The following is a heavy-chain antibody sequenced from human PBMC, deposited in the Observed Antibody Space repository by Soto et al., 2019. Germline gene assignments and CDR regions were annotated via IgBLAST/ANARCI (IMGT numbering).Heavy chain of an antibody. CDR2: IWYDGSNK. D-gene: IGHD2-8*01. J-gene: IGHJ6*02. Sequence: GGSLRLSCAASGFTFTTAWINWVRQAPGKGLEWVAVIWYDGSNKYYADSVKGRFTISRDNSKNTLYLQMNSLRAEDTAVYYCARDHCTNGVCARYGMDVWGQGTTVTVSS. CDR1: GFTFTTAW. V-gene: IGHV3-33*08. CDR3: ARDHCTNGVCARYGMDV.